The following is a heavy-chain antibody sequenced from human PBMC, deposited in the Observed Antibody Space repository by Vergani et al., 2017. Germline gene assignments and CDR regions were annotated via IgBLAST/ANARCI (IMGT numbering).Heavy chain of an antibody. CDR1: GYTFTSYY. J-gene: IGHJ4*02. V-gene: IGHV1-18*04. CDR2: ISVYNGNT. D-gene: IGHD3-22*01. Sequence: QVQLVQSGAEVKKPGASVKVSCKASGYTFTSYYMHWVRQAPGQGLEWMGWISVYNGNTNYAQKLQGRVTMTTDTSTSTAYMELRSLRSDDTAVYYCARESAYYYDSSGYYSDYFDYWGQGTLVTVSS. CDR3: ARESAYYYDSSGYYSDYFDY.